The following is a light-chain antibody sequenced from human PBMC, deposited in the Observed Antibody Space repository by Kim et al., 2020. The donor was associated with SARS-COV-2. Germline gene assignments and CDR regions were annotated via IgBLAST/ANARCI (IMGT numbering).Light chain of an antibody. J-gene: IGLJ3*02. CDR2: GKN. CDR1: SLRSYY. V-gene: IGLV3-19*01. Sequence: SSELTQDPAVSVALGQTVRITCQGDSLRSYYASWYQQKPGQAPVLVIYGKNNRPSGIPDRFSGSSSGTTASLSITGAQAEDDADYYCKSRDSSGDLRVFGGGTKLTVL. CDR3: KSRDSSGDLRV.